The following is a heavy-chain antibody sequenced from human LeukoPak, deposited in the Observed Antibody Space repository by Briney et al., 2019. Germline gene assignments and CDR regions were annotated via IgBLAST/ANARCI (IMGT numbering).Heavy chain of an antibody. V-gene: IGHV3-7*04. J-gene: IGHJ4*02. CDR3: ARNMGDY. D-gene: IGHD2/OR15-2a*01. Sequence: GGSLRLSCTASGFTFSTYWMTWVREAPGKGLEWVANINQDGSEKNYVDSVKGRFTISRDNAKNSLYLQMNSLRAEDTAVFYCARNMGDYWGQGTLVTVSS. CDR2: INQDGSEK. CDR1: GFTFSTYW.